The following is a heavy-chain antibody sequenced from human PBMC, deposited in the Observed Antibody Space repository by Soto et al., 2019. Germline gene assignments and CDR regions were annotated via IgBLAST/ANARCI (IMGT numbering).Heavy chain of an antibody. J-gene: IGHJ5*02. V-gene: IGHV1-18*01. D-gene: IGHD1-26*01. CDR2: ISAYNGNI. CDR3: AIYSSGEGAAMFDL. Sequence: SVKVSCKASGYTFSNYGINWVRQAPGQGLEWMGWISAYNGNIKFAQKVQGRVTMTTDTFTSTAYMELRSLRSDDTAVYYCAIYSSGEGAAMFDLWGQGALV. CDR1: GYTFSNYG.